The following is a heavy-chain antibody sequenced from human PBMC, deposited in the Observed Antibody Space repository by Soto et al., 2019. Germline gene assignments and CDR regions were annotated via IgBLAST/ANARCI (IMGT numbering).Heavy chain of an antibody. CDR3: ARHVNYYDSSVDY. J-gene: IGHJ4*02. D-gene: IGHD3-22*01. CDR1: GGSISSYY. Sequence: SETLSLTCTVSGGSISSYYWSWIRQPPGKGLEWIGYIYYSGSTNYNPSLKSRVTISVDTSKNQFSLKLSSVTAADTAVYYCARHVNYYDSSVDYWGQGTLVTVSS. V-gene: IGHV4-59*08. CDR2: IYYSGST.